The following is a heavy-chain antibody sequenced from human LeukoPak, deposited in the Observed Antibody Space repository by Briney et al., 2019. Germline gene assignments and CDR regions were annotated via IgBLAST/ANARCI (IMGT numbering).Heavy chain of an antibody. V-gene: IGHV3-30*18. D-gene: IGHD6-13*01. CDR3: AKDTSIAAAGTPYYYYGMDV. J-gene: IGHJ6*02. CDR2: ISYDGSNK. CDR1: GFTFSSYE. Sequence: GGSLRLSCAASGFTFSSYEMNWVRQAPGKGLEWVAVISYDGSNKYYADSVKGRFTISRDNSKNTLYLQMNSLRAEDTAVYYCAKDTSIAAAGTPYYYYGMDVWGQGTTVTVSS.